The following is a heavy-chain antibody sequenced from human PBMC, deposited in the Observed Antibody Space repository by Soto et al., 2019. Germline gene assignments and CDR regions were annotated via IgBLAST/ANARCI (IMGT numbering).Heavy chain of an antibody. D-gene: IGHD3-22*01. CDR3: ARVLQAPYYYDSSGYPVFDP. V-gene: IGHV1-46*01. CDR2: INPSGGST. Sequence: GASVKVSCKASGYTFTSYYMHWVRQAPGQGLERMGIINPSGGSTSYAQKFQGRVTMTRDTSTSTVYMELSSLRSEDTAVYYCARVLQAPYYYDSSGYPVFDPWGQGTLVTVSS. CDR1: GYTFTSYY. J-gene: IGHJ5*02.